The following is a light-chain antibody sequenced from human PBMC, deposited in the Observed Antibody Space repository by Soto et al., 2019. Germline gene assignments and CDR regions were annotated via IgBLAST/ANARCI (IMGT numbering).Light chain of an antibody. Sequence: QSALTQPASVSGSPGQSVTISCTGTSGDVGSYNLVSWYQQHPGKAPKLIIYEGTKRPSGVSNRFSGSKSGNTASLTISGLRAEEEVVYYSCSYANFSFGDVVLGGGTKVT. CDR1: SGDVGSYNL. CDR3: CSYANFSFGDVV. CDR2: EGT. V-gene: IGLV2-23*01. J-gene: IGLJ2*01.